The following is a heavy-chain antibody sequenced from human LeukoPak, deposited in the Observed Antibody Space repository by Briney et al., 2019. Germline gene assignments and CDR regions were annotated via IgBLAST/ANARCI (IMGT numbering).Heavy chain of an antibody. CDR2: IYHSGST. J-gene: IGHJ4*02. D-gene: IGHD1-7*01. V-gene: IGHV4-39*07. Sequence: PSETLSLTCSVSGGSIISSNYYWGWIRQPPGKGLEWIGNIYHSGSTYYNPSLKSRVTISVDTSKNDFSLKLISMTAADTAVYFCVTVVANWNYVTFWGQGTLASVSS. CDR3: VTVVANWNYVTF. CDR1: GGSIISSNYY.